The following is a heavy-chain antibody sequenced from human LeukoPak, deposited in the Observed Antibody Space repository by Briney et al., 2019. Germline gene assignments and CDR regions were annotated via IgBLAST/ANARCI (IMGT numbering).Heavy chain of an antibody. CDR2: ISSSSSYI. CDR1: GFTFSSYS. J-gene: IGHJ5*02. Sequence: GGSLRLSCAASGFTFSSYSMNWVRQAPGKGLEWVSSISSSSSYIYYADSVKGRFTTSRDNAKNSLYLQMNSLRAEDTAVYYCARDILCSGGSCYSSYNWFDPWGQGTLVTVSS. V-gene: IGHV3-21*01. D-gene: IGHD2-15*01. CDR3: ARDILCSGGSCYSSYNWFDP.